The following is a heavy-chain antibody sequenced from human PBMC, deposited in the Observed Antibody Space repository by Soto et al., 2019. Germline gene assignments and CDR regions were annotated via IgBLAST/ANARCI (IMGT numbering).Heavy chain of an antibody. CDR1: GGSFSGYY. CDR3: AREPFACRSSRCYRGRAISGMDV. V-gene: IGHV4-34*01. D-gene: IGHD2-2*01. Sequence: PSETLSLTCAVYGGSFSGYYWSWSREPPGKGLEWSGEINHSGSTNYNPSLKSRVTISVDTSKNQFSLKLSSVSAGDTAGYYCAREPFACRSSRCYRGRAISGMDVWGQGTPVTV. J-gene: IGHJ6*02. CDR2: INHSGST.